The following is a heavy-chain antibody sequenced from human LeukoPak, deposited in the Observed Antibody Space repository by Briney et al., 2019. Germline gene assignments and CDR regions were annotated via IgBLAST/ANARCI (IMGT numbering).Heavy chain of an antibody. CDR1: GFTFSSYA. V-gene: IGHV3-23*01. CDR3: AKDTGFTFGGVIVKFDP. Sequence: GGSLRLSCAASGFTFSSYAMSWVRQAPGKGLEWGSAISGSGGSTYYADSVKGRFTISRDNSKNTLYLQMNSLRAEDTAVYYCAKDTGFTFGGVIVKFDPWGQGTLVTVSS. J-gene: IGHJ5*02. CDR2: ISGSGGST. D-gene: IGHD3-16*02.